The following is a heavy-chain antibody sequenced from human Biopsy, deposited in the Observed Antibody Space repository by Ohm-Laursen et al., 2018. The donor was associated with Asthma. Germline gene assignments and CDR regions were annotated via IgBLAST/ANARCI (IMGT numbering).Heavy chain of an antibody. J-gene: IGHJ1*01. CDR1: GFTFGDYW. CDR2: IKHDGTEK. Sequence: GSLRLSCAASGFTFGDYWMSWVRQVPGKGLAWVANIKHDGTEKNHVDSLKGRFTISRDNAKNSLYLQMNSLRAEDTAVYYCARTFHFWSPYHAEHYQLWGQGTLVTASS. CDR3: ARTFHFWSPYHAEHYQL. V-gene: IGHV3-7*01. D-gene: IGHD3-3*02.